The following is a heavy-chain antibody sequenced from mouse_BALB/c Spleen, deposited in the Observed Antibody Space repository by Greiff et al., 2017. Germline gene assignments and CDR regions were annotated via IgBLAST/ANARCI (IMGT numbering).Heavy chain of an antibody. CDR3: ARSLGQGAWFAY. J-gene: IGHJ3*01. Sequence: EVQLVESGGGLVQPGGSRKLSCAASGFTFSSFGMHWVRQAPEKGLEWVAYISSGSSTIYYADTVKGRFTISRDNPKNTLFLQMTSLRSEDTAMYYCARSLGQGAWFAYWGQGTLVTVSA. D-gene: IGHD3-3*01. CDR1: GFTFSSFG. CDR2: ISSGSSTI. V-gene: IGHV5-17*02.